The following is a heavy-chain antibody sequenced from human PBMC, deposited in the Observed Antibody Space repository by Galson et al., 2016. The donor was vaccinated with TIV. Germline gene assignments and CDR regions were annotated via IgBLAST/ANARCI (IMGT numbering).Heavy chain of an antibody. J-gene: IGHJ6*02. V-gene: IGHV1-69*13. Sequence: SVKVSCKASGDTFSSFVISWARQAPGQGLEWMGGIIPLFGEAHYAQKFQGRITISADESTSTVYMELSGLRSGDTAMYYCAKCRNTAMDTYYYYYGLDVWGQGTTVTVSS. CDR3: AKCRNTAMDTYYYYYGLDV. D-gene: IGHD5-18*01. CDR1: GDTFSSFV. CDR2: IIPLFGEA.